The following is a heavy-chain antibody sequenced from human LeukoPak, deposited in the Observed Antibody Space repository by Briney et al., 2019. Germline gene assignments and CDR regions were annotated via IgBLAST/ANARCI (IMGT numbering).Heavy chain of an antibody. J-gene: IGHJ6*02. CDR3: ARDYLVATRDYYYYYGMDV. D-gene: IGHD5-24*01. CDR1: GGTFSSYA. CDR2: IIPILGIA. Sequence: ASVKVSCKASGGTFSSYAIRWVRQAPGQGLEWMGRIIPILGIANYAQKFQGRVTITADKSTSTAYMELSSLRSEDTAVYYCARDYLVATRDYYYYYGMDVWGQGTTVTVSS. V-gene: IGHV1-69*04.